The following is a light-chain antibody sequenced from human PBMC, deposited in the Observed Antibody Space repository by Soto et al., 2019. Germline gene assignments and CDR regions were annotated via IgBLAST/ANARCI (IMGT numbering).Light chain of an antibody. Sequence: QSALTQPASVSGSPGQSITISCSGTSSDVGGYNYVSWYQQHPGKAPKLMIYEVSNRPSGVSNRFSGSKSGNTASLTISGLQAEDEADYYCSSYRSDSTVVFGGGTKVTVL. CDR3: SSYRSDSTVV. CDR1: SSDVGGYNY. J-gene: IGLJ2*01. CDR2: EVS. V-gene: IGLV2-14*01.